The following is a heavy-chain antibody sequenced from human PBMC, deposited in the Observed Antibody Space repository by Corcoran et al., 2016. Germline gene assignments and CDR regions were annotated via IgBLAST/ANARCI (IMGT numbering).Heavy chain of an antibody. V-gene: IGHV4-59*01. J-gene: IGHJ6*02. Sequence: QVQLQESGPGLVKPSETLSLTCTVSGGSISSYYWRWIRQPPGKGLEWIGYIYYSGSTNYNPSLKSRVTISVDTSKNQFSLKLSSVTAADTAVYYCASLPPGMEDGMDVWGQGTTVTVSS. CDR2: IYYSGST. D-gene: IGHD6-13*01. CDR1: GGSISSYY. CDR3: ASLPPGMEDGMDV.